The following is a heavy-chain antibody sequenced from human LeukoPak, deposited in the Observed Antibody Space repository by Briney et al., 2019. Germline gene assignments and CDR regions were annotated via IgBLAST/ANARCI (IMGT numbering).Heavy chain of an antibody. Sequence: PGGSLRLSCAASGFTFSSYGMHWVRQAPGKGLEWVAFIRYDGSNKYYADSVKGRFTISRDNSKNTLYLQMNSLRAEDTAVYYCAKDYTVVTPAPFGYWGQGTLVTVSS. CDR3: AKDYTVVTPAPFGY. V-gene: IGHV3-30*02. CDR1: GFTFSSYG. J-gene: IGHJ4*02. CDR2: IRYDGSNK. D-gene: IGHD4-23*01.